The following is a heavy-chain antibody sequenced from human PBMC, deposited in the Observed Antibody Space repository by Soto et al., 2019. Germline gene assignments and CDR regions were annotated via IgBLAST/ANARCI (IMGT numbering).Heavy chain of an antibody. D-gene: IGHD1-26*01. J-gene: IGHJ3*02. CDR3: TRHPSVSGRSVLIAFDI. CDR2: IRSKANSYAT. CDR1: RVTLSGSA. V-gene: IGHV3-73*01. Sequence: WDLRLSCASSRVTLSGSAMALFRQASGKGLEWVGRIRSKANSYATAYAASVKGRFTISRDDSKNTAYLQMNSLKTEDTAVYYCTRHPSVSGRSVLIAFDIWGQGTMVT.